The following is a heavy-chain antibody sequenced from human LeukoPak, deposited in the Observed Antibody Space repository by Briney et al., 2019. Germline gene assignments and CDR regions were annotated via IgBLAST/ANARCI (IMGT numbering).Heavy chain of an antibody. V-gene: IGHV3-21*01. CDR2: ISSSTSYI. J-gene: IGHJ4*02. D-gene: IGHD3-3*01. CDR3: ARDRFAAYDFWSGYSDY. Sequence: GGSLRLSCAASGFTFSSYSMNWVRQAPGKGLEWVSSISSSTSYIYYADSVKGRFTISRDNAKNSLYLQMNSLRTEDTAVYLCARDRFAAYDFWSGYSDYWGQGTLVTVS. CDR1: GFTFSSYS.